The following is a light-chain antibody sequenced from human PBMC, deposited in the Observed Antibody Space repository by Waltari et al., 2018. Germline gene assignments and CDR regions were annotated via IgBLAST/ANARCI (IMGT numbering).Light chain of an antibody. V-gene: IGLV1-44*01. CDR3: AGWDDSLNGPV. CDR2: GDN. CDR1: LPTIERHT. Sequence: QSVLTKPPSASGTPGQGVYIPCSASLPTIERHTVNWYRQLPGTAPQLLIYGDNQRPSGVPDRFSGSKSGTSASLAISGLQSADEADYYCAGWDDSLNGPVFGGGTKLTVL. J-gene: IGLJ3*02.